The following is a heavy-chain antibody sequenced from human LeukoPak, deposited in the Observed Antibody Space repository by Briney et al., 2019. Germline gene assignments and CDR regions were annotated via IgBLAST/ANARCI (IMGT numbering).Heavy chain of an antibody. CDR1: GYIFTDYY. V-gene: IGHV1-69-2*01. D-gene: IGHD4-17*01. CDR2: VDPQNGET. J-gene: IGHJ4*02. CDR3: ATDDYGDYWARF. Sequence: VKISCKASGYIFTDYYMHWVQQAPGTGLESMGRVDPQNGETVYAENFQGRVTMTADTSTDTAYMELTSLRSEDTAVYYCATDDYGDYWARFWGQGSLVTVSS.